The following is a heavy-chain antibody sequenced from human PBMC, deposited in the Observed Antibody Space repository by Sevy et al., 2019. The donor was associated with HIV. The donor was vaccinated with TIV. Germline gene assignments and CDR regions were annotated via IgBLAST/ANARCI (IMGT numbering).Heavy chain of an antibody. CDR1: GFTFRSFS. CDR2: KWYDGRTE. J-gene: IGHJ5*01. D-gene: IGHD1-1*01. Sequence: GESLKISCVASGFTFRSFSMHWVRHAPGKGLEWVAAKWYDGRTELYADSVKGRFTISRDNSKKTLYLQMNSLRDEDTAIYYCARAAARVIVPTAGFDSWGQGTLVTVSS. V-gene: IGHV3-33*01. CDR3: ARAAARVIVPTAGFDS.